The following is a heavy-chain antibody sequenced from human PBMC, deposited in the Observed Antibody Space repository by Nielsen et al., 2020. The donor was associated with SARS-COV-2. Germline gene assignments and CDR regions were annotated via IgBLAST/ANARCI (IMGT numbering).Heavy chain of an antibody. CDR1: SFTFSRYA. CDR2: MSYDARNK. V-gene: IGHV3-30*04. CDR3: ARDRPITLRNMDV. D-gene: IGHD3-22*01. J-gene: IGHJ6*02. Sequence: SLKISCAASSFTFSRYAMHWVRQAPGKGLEWVAVMSYDARNKYYADSVKGRFTISRDNSKNTLSLQMNSLRTEDTAVYYCARDRPITLRNMDVWGQGTTVTVSS.